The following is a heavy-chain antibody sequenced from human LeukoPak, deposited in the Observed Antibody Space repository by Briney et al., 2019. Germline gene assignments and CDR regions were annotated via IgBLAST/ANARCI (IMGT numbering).Heavy chain of an antibody. CDR3: ARDKRRFDFWSDPGWFDP. D-gene: IGHD3-3*01. CDR1: GYTFTNYG. V-gene: IGHV1-18*01. Sequence: ASVKVSCKASGYTFTNYGISWVRQAPGQGLEWMGWISAYNDNTNYPQKLQGRVTMTTDTSTNTAYMELRSLRSDDTAMYYCARDKRRFDFWSDPGWFDPWGQGTLVTVSS. CDR2: ISAYNDNT. J-gene: IGHJ5*02.